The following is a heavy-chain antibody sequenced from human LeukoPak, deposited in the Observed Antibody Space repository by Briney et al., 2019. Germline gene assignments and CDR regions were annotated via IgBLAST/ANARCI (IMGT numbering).Heavy chain of an antibody. Sequence: SETLSLTCAVYGGSFSGYYWSWIRQPPGNGLEWIGEINHSGSTNYNPSLKSRVTISVDTSKTQFSLKLSSATAADTDVSYCERGLRGHWQWPLDYWGQGTLVTVSS. J-gene: IGHJ4*02. CDR2: INHSGST. CDR1: GGSFSGYY. V-gene: IGHV4-34*01. D-gene: IGHD6-19*01. CDR3: ERGLRGHWQWPLDY.